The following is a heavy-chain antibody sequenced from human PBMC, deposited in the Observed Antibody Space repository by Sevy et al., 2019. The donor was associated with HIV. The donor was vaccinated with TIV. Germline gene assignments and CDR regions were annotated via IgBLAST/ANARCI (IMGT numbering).Heavy chain of an antibody. CDR2: LSYDGSKE. Sequence: GGSLRLSCAASGFRFSSYGMNWVRQAPGKGLEWVAFLSYDGSKEDYAASVRGRFAISRDNSKNTFYVEMNSLRAEDTAGYHCTKDMVTFGGIIANSPGGFDIWGQGTMVTVSS. J-gene: IGHJ3*02. CDR3: TKDMVTFGGIIANSPGGFDI. CDR1: GFRFSSYG. V-gene: IGHV3-30*02. D-gene: IGHD3-16*02.